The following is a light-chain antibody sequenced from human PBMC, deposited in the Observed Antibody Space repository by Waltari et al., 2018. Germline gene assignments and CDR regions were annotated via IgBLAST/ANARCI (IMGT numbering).Light chain of an antibody. CDR2: DAS. J-gene: IGKJ4*01. CDR1: QDISNY. V-gene: IGKV1-33*01. Sequence: DIQMTQSPTSLSASVVDRVTITCQASQDISNYLTWYQQKTGKAPKLLIYDASNLEIGVPSTFTGSGSGTDFTFTISSLQPEDIATYYCQQYDNFPATFGGGTKVEIK. CDR3: QQYDNFPAT.